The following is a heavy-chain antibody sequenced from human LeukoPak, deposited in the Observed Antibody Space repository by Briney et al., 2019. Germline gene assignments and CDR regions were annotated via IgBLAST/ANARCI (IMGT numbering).Heavy chain of an antibody. CDR3: ARWVTMVRGVSNWFDP. Sequence: SETLSLTCTVSGGSISSSSYYWGWIRQPPGKGLEWIGSIYYSGSTYYNPSLKSRVTISVDTSKNQFSLKLSSVTAADTAVYYCARWVTMVRGVSNWFDPWGQGTLVTVSS. D-gene: IGHD3-10*01. V-gene: IGHV4-39*07. CDR2: IYYSGST. J-gene: IGHJ5*02. CDR1: GGSISSSSYY.